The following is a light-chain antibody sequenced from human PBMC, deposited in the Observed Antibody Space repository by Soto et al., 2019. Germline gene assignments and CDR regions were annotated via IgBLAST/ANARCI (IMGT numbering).Light chain of an antibody. Sequence: EIVFAQSPGTLSFSPGERATLSCRASQSVSSAYLAWYQQKPGQAPRLLIYDVSSRATGIPDRFSGSGSGTDFTLTVSRLEPEDFAVYYCQQYGSSPETFGQGTKVDIK. V-gene: IGKV3-20*01. CDR2: DVS. J-gene: IGKJ1*01. CDR3: QQYGSSPET. CDR1: QSVSSAY.